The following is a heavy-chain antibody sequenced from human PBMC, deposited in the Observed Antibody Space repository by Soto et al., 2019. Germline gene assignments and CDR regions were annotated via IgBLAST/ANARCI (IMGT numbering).Heavy chain of an antibody. V-gene: IGHV3-23*01. D-gene: IGHD1-7*01. Sequence: GGSLRLSCAASGFTFSSYAMSWVRQAPGKGLEGVSAISGSGGSTYYADSVKGRFTISRDNSKNTLYLQMNSLRAEDTAVYYCASPRRPGTTSFASGYFDYWGQGTLVTVSS. CDR2: ISGSGGST. J-gene: IGHJ4*02. CDR3: ASPRRPGTTSFASGYFDY. CDR1: GFTFSSYA.